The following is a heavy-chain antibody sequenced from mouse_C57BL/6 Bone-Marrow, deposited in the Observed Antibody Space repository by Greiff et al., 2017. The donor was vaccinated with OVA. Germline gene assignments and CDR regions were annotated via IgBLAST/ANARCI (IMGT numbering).Heavy chain of an antibody. CDR3: ARGPELFAY. CDR2: INPNNGGT. V-gene: IGHV1-18*01. D-gene: IGHD3-3*01. J-gene: IGHJ3*01. CDR1: GYTFTDYN. Sequence: VQLQQSGPELVKPGASVKIPCKASGYTFTDYNMDWVKQSHGKSLEWIGDINPNNGGTIYNQKFKGKATLTVDKSSSTAYMELRSLTSEDTAVYYCARGPELFAYWGQGTLVTVSA.